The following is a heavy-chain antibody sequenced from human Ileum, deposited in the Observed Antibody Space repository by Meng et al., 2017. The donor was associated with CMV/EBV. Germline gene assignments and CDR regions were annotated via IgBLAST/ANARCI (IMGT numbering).Heavy chain of an antibody. Sequence: GGSLRLSCAASGFTFTNYWMHWVRQAPGKGLVWVSVISGRGTSTAYADSVKGRFTVSKDNAKNTLILEMNSLIPEDTAVYYCVRDRSYGNYGYYWGQGTLVTVSS. CDR2: ISGRGTST. V-gene: IGHV3-74*03. D-gene: IGHD3-16*01. J-gene: IGHJ4*02. CDR1: GFTFTNYW. CDR3: VRDRSYGNYGYY.